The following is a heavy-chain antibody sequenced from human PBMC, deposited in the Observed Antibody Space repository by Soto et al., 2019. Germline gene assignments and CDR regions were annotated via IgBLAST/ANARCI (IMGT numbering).Heavy chain of an antibody. CDR2: ISSSSSYI. CDR1: GFTFSSYS. Sequence: PGGSLRLSCAASGFTFSSYSMNGVRQAPGKGLEWVSSISSSSSYIYYADSVKGRFTISRDNAKNSLYLQMNSLRAEDTAVYYCARDLQRGIVTGYMDVWGKGTTVTVSS. CDR3: ARDLQRGIVTGYMDV. V-gene: IGHV3-21*01. J-gene: IGHJ6*03. D-gene: IGHD3-22*01.